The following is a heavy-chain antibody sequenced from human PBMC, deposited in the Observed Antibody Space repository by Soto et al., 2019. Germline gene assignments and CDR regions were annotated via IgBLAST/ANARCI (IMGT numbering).Heavy chain of an antibody. CDR2: IDPYDYST. CDR3: AKLLRSDYGMDV. CDR1: GYSFANYW. V-gene: IGHV5-10-1*01. Sequence: GESLKISCEASGYSFANYWIGWVRQMPGKGLEWMGKIDPYDYSTNYSPSFQGRVTISVDKSISTAYLQWSSLKASDSAMYYCAKLLRSDYGMDVWGQGNTVTVSS. J-gene: IGHJ6*02. D-gene: IGHD3-10*02.